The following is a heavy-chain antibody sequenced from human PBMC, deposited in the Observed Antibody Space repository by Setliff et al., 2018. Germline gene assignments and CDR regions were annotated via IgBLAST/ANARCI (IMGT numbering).Heavy chain of an antibody. Sequence: GGSLRLSCATSGFTFSTHAMHWARQAPGKGLDWVAMIWSDGNTTYSADSVKGRFTVSRDNSKNTLYLQMNSLRVEDTAVYYCVTDPPFSGWSFDSWGQGTLVTV. CDR3: VTDPPFSGWSFDS. CDR1: GFTFSTHA. D-gene: IGHD6-19*01. V-gene: IGHV3-33*01. CDR2: IWSDGNTT. J-gene: IGHJ4*02.